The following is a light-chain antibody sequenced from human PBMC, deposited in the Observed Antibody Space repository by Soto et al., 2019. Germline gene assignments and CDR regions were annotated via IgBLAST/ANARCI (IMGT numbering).Light chain of an antibody. V-gene: IGLV2-14*01. CDR2: DVS. CDR3: SSYTSSSTRV. CDR1: SSDVGGYNY. Sequence: QSALTQPASVSGSPGQSITISCTGTSSDVGGYNYVSWYQQHPGTAPKLKIYDVSNRTSGVSYRFSGSKSGNTASLTISGLQSEDEADYYCSSYTSSSTRVFGTGTKVTV. J-gene: IGLJ1*01.